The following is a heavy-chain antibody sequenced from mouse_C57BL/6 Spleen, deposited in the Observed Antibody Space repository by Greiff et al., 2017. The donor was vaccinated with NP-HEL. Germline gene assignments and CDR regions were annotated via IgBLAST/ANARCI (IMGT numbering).Heavy chain of an antibody. J-gene: IGHJ3*01. Sequence: ESGPELVKPGASVKISCKASGYAFSSSWMNWVKQRPGKGLEWIGRIYPGDGDTNYNGKFKGKATLTADKSSSTAYMQLSSLTSEDSAVYFCAARTGTGFAYWGQGTLVTVSA. CDR3: AARTGTGFAY. CDR2: IYPGDGDT. D-gene: IGHD4-1*01. CDR1: GYAFSSSW. V-gene: IGHV1-82*01.